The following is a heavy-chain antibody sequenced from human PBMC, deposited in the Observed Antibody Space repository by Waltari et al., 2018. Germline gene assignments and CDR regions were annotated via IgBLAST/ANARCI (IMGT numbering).Heavy chain of an antibody. Sequence: QVQLQESGPGLVKPSETLSLTCTVSGGSISSHYWGWIRQPPGKGLEWIGYIYYSGSTNYNPSLKSRVTISVDTSKNQFSLKLSSVTAADTAVYYCARGGGYADYWGQGTLVTVSS. CDR1: GGSISSHY. CDR2: IYYSGST. V-gene: IGHV4-59*11. CDR3: ARGGGYADY. D-gene: IGHD5-12*01. J-gene: IGHJ4*02.